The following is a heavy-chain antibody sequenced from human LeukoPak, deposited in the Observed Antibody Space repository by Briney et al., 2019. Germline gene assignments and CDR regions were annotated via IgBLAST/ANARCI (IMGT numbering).Heavy chain of an antibody. J-gene: IGHJ3*02. D-gene: IGHD3-22*01. Sequence: GGSLRLSCAASGFTVSTNYMSWFRQAPGKGLEWVSLIYSGGITQYADSVKGRFTISRDNSKNTLYLQMTSLRAEDTAVYHCARDGYYDSSGYRKHDGFDIWGQGTLVTVSS. CDR2: IYSGGIT. CDR3: ARDGYYDSSGYRKHDGFDI. CDR1: GFTVSTNY. V-gene: IGHV3-66*01.